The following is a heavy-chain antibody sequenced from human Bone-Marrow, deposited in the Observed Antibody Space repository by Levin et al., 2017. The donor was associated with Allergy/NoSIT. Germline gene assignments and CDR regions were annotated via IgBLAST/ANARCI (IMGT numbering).Heavy chain of an antibody. J-gene: IGHJ6*02. CDR1: GFTFSSYW. D-gene: IGHD2-2*01. CDR2: INSDGSST. Sequence: LSLTCAASGFTFSSYWMHWVRQAPGKGLVWVSRINSDGSSTSYADSVKGRFTISRDNAKNTLYLQMNSLRAEDTAVYYCARVRIVVVPATYYYGMDVWGQGTTVTVSS. CDR3: ARVRIVVVPATYYYGMDV. V-gene: IGHV3-74*01.